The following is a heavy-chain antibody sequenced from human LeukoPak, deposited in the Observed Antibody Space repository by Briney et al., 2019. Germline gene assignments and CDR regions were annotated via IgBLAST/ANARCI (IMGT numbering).Heavy chain of an antibody. CDR3: ARDITATVTTLGRNWFDP. Sequence: ASVKVSCKASGYTFTSYGISWVRQAPGRGLEWMGWISAYNGNTNYAQKLQGRVTMTTDTSTSTAYMELRSLRSDDTAVYYCARDITATVTTLGRNWFDPWGQGTLVTVSS. D-gene: IGHD4-17*01. CDR2: ISAYNGNT. CDR1: GYTFTSYG. V-gene: IGHV1-18*01. J-gene: IGHJ5*02.